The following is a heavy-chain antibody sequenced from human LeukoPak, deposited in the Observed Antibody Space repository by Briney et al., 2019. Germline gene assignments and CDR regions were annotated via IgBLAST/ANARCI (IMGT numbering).Heavy chain of an antibody. V-gene: IGHV3-9*01. CDR3: AKELSSYALGAFDI. CDR2: ISWNSGSI. Sequence: ESGGSLRLSCAASGFTFDDYAMHWVRQAPGKGLEWVSGISWNSGSIGYADSVKGRFTISRDNAKNSLYLQMNSLRAEDTALYYCAKELSSYALGAFDIWGQGTMVTVSS. J-gene: IGHJ3*02. D-gene: IGHD3-16*02. CDR1: GFTFDDYA.